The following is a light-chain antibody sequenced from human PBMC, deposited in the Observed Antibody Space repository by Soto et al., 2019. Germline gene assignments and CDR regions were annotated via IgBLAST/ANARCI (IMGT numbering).Light chain of an antibody. V-gene: IGKV1-5*03. Sequence: DIQMTQSPSTLSASVGDRVTITCRASQSISSWLAWYQQKPGKAPKLLIYKASSLESGVPPRFSGSGSGTEFTLTISSLQPDDFATYYCQQYNPFPLTFGGGTKVEIK. CDR3: QQYNPFPLT. CDR2: KAS. J-gene: IGKJ4*01. CDR1: QSISSW.